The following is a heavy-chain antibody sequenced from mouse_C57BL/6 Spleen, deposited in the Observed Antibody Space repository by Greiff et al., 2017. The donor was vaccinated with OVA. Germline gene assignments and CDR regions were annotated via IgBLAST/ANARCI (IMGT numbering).Heavy chain of an antibody. CDR2: ISDGGSYT. CDR3: ARESSSFSWFAY. J-gene: IGHJ3*01. V-gene: IGHV5-4*01. Sequence: EVKLMESGGGLVKPGGSLKLSCAASGFTFSSYAMSWVRQTPEKRLEWVATISDGGSYTYYPDNVKGRFTISRDNAKNNLYLQMSHLKSEDTAMYYCARESSSFSWFAYWGQGTLVTVSA. CDR1: GFTFSSYA. D-gene: IGHD1-1*01.